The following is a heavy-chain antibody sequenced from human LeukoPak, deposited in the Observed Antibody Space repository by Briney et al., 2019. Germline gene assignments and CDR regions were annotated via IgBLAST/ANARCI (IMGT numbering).Heavy chain of an antibody. V-gene: IGHV4-59*08. CDR1: GGSISSYY. J-gene: IGHJ4*02. D-gene: IGHD4-17*01. CDR3: ARGDGDYSFDY. CDR2: ISYSGST. Sequence: SETLSLTCTVSGGSISSYYWSWIRQPPGKGLEWIGYISYSGSTNYNPSLKSRVTISVDTSKNQFSLKLNSVTAADTAVYFCARGDGDYSFDYWGQGTLVTVSS.